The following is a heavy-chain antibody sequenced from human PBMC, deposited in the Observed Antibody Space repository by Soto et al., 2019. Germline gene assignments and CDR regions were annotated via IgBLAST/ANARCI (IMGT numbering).Heavy chain of an antibody. V-gene: IGHV1-69*13. J-gene: IGHJ4*02. D-gene: IGHD6-6*01. CDR2: IIPIFGTA. CDR3: ARDKEYSSPPAFDY. CDR1: GGTFSSYA. Sequence: SVKVSCKASGGTFSSYAISWVRQAPGQGLEWMGGIIPIFGTANYAQKFQGRVTITADESTSTAYMELSSLRSEDTAVYYCARDKEYSSPPAFDYWGQGTPAPVSS.